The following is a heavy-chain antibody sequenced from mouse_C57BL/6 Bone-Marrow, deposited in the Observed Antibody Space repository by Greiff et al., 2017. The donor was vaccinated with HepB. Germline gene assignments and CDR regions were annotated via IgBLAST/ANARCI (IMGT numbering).Heavy chain of an antibody. J-gene: IGHJ1*03. Sequence: EVQRVESGGGLVQPGGSLKLSCAASGFTFSDYYMYWVRQTPEKRLEWVAYISNGGGSTYYPDTVKGRFTISRDNAKNTLYLQMSRLKSEDTAMYYCARQGYYGSSSYWYFDVWGTGTTVTVSS. V-gene: IGHV5-12*01. CDR3: ARQGYYGSSSYWYFDV. D-gene: IGHD1-1*01. CDR1: GFTFSDYY. CDR2: ISNGGGST.